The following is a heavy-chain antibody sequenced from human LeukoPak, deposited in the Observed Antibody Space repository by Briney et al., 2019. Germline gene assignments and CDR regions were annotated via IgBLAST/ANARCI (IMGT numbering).Heavy chain of an antibody. CDR1: GYTFTSYD. J-gene: IGHJ5*02. D-gene: IGHD3-3*01. CDR2: MNPNSGNT. V-gene: IGHV1-8*01. Sequence: ASVKVSCKASGYTFTSYDINWVRQATGQGLEWMGWMNPNSGNTGYAQKFQGRVTMTRNTSISTAYMELSSLRFEDTAVYYCARGIRDFWSGYFFKWLDPWGQGTLVTVSS. CDR3: ARGIRDFWSGYFFKWLDP.